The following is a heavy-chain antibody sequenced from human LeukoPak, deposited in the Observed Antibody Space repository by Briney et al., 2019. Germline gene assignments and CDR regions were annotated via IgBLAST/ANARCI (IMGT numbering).Heavy chain of an antibody. V-gene: IGHV4-30-4*08. J-gene: IGHJ4*02. CDR2: IYYSGST. CDR1: GGSISSGDYC. CDR3: ARFPRFNRYSGSYAFDY. D-gene: IGHD1-26*01. Sequence: SQTLSLTCTVSGGSISSGDYCWSWIRQPPGKGLEWIGYIYYSGSTYYNPSLKSRVTISVDTSKNQFSLKLSSVTAADTAVYYCARFPRFNRYSGSYAFDYWGQGTLVTVSS.